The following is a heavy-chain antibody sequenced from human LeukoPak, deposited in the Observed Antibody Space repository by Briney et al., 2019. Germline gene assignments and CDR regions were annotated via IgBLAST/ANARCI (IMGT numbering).Heavy chain of an antibody. CDR1: GGTFSSYA. D-gene: IGHD1-7*01. V-gene: IGHV1-69*13. CDR3: AREELLRLGWFDP. CDR2: IIPIFGTA. Sequence: SVKVSCKASGGTFSSYAISWVRQAPGQGLEWMGGIIPIFGTANYAQKFQGRVTITADESTSTAYMELSSLRSEDTAVYYCAREELLRLGWFDPWGQGTLVTVSS. J-gene: IGHJ5*02.